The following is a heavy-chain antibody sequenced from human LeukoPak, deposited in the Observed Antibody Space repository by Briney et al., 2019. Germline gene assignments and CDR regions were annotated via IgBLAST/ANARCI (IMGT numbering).Heavy chain of an antibody. CDR1: GGSFSGYY. CDR2: INHSGST. J-gene: IGHJ5*02. Sequence: SSETLSLTCAVYGGSFSGYYWSWIRQPPGKGLEWIGEINHSGSTNYNPSLKSRITFSVDTSKNQFSLNLSSVTAADTAFYYCARERGTKSGSRGWFDPWGQGVLVTVSS. V-gene: IGHV4-34*01. CDR3: ARERGTKSGSRGWFDP. D-gene: IGHD2-8*01.